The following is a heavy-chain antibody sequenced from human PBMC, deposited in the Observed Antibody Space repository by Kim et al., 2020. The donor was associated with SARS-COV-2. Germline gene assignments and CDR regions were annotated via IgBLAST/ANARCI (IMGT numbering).Heavy chain of an antibody. V-gene: IGHV3-64D*06. D-gene: IGHD3-9*01. CDR1: GFTFSSYA. J-gene: IGHJ6*02. Sequence: GGSLRLSCSASGFTFSSYAMHWVRQAPGKGLECVSAISSNGGSTYYADSVKGRFTISRDNSKNTLYLQMSSLRAEDTAVYYCVKDLGYDILTGSNYGMDVWGQGTTVTVSS. CDR3: VKDLGYDILTGSNYGMDV. CDR2: ISSNGGST.